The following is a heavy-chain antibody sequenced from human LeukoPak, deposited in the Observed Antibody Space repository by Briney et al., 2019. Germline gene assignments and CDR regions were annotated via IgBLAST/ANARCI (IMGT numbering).Heavy chain of an antibody. V-gene: IGHV3-30-3*01. Sequence: PGGSLRLSCAASGFTFSSYAMHWVRQAPGKGLEWVAVISYDGSNKYYADSVRGRFTISRDNSKNTLYLQMNSLRAEDTAVYYCARDLEPDYYGSGSYHYWGQGTLVTVSS. CDR1: GFTFSSYA. CDR3: ARDLEPDYYGSGSYHY. J-gene: IGHJ4*02. CDR2: ISYDGSNK. D-gene: IGHD3-10*01.